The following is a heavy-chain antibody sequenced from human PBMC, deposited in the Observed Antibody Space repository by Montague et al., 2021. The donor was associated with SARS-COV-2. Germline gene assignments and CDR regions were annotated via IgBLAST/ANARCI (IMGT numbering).Heavy chain of an antibody. J-gene: IGHJ4*02. D-gene: IGHD3-22*01. V-gene: IGHV4-31*03. CDR1: GGFISRGGYY. Sequence: TLSLTCTVSGGFISRGGYYWSWIRQPPGKGLEWIGCIYYSGSTYYNPSLKSRVTISVDTSKNQFSLKLSSVTAADTAVYYCARVRITMIIVVTYLDYWGQGTLVTVSS. CDR3: ARVRITMIIVVTYLDY. CDR2: IYYSGST.